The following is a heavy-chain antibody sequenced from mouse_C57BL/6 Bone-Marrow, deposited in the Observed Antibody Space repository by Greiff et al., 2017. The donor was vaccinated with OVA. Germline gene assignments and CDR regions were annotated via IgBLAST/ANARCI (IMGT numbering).Heavy chain of an antibody. CDR3: ANYYGSDYAMDY. V-gene: IGHV1-81*01. D-gene: IGHD1-1*01. CDR1: GYTFTSYG. CDR2: IYPRSGNT. Sequence: VQLVESGAELARPGASVKLSCTASGYTFTSYGISWVKQRTGQGLEWIGEIYPRSGNTYYNEKFQGKATLTADKSSSTAYMELRSLTSEDSAVYFCANYYGSDYAMDYWGQGASVTVSS. J-gene: IGHJ4*01.